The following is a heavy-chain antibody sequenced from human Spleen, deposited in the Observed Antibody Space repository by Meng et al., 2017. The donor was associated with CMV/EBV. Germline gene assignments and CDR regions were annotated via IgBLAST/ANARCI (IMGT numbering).Heavy chain of an antibody. D-gene: IGHD2-15*01. J-gene: IGHJ4*02. V-gene: IGHV1-2*02. CDR1: EYTFIDHH. CDR3: ARDPGLQGYFDY. Sequence: ASVKVSCKASEYTFIDHHMHWVRQAPGQGLEWMGWINPNSGGTNYAQKFQGRVTMTRDTSISTAYMELSRLRSDDTAVYYCARDPGLQGYFDYWGQGTLVTVSS. CDR2: INPNSGGT.